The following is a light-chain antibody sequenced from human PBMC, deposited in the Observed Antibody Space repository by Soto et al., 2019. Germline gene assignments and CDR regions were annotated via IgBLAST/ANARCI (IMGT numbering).Light chain of an antibody. CDR1: NSNIGRNA. J-gene: IGLJ3*02. CDR3: AAWDDRLNGVV. CDR2: SDN. Sequence: QSVLTQPHSASGAPGQTVPISCSGGNSNIGRNAVNWYQHLPGSAPKLLIYSDNQRPSVVPDRFSGSNSGTSASLVISGLQSEDEADYYCAAWDDRLNGVVFGGGTKLTVL. V-gene: IGLV1-44*01.